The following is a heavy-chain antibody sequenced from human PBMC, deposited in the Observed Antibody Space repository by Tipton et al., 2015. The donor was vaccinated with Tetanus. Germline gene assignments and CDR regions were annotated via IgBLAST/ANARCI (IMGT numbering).Heavy chain of an antibody. J-gene: IGHJ4*02. D-gene: IGHD6-13*01. Sequence: LRLSCAASGFTFSTNAMHWVRQAPGKGLEWVGEISASGSTNYNPSLESRITMSVDTTKKRISLRLASLMAADTAVYFCARSIAAAAVWPYDFWGQGTLVTVTS. V-gene: IGHV4-34*01. CDR3: ARSIAAAAVWPYDF. CDR2: ISASGST. CDR1: GFTFSTNA.